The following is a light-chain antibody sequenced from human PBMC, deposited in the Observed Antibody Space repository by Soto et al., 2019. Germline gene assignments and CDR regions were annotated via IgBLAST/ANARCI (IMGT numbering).Light chain of an antibody. CDR1: QGIDNW. J-gene: IGKJ3*01. CDR2: GAS. Sequence: DIQMTQSPSSVSASVGDRVTITCRASQGIDNWLAWYQQKPGKAPNLLIYGASSLRSGVPSRFSGSGSGTDFTLTISSLQPEDFATYYCQQTNTFPFTFCPGTNVDIK. V-gene: IGKV1-12*01. CDR3: QQTNTFPFT.